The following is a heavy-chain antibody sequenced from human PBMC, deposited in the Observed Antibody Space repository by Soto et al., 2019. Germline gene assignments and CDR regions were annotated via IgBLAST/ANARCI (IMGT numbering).Heavy chain of an antibody. Sequence: SGPTLVNPTQTLTLTCTFSGFSISANEVGVGSIRQPPGKALEWLGIIYWDDDRRYNPLLASRLTITKDSAKNQVFLAMTNMDAVDTATYYCARLTDLYITFDYWGQGAQVTVSS. V-gene: IGHV2-5*02. J-gene: IGHJ4*02. D-gene: IGHD3-10*01. CDR2: IYWDDDR. CDR3: ARLTDLYITFDY. CDR1: GFSISANEVG.